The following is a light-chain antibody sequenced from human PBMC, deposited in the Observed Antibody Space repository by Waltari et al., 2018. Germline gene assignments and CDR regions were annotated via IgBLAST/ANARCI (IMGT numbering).Light chain of an antibody. J-gene: IGLJ2*01. CDR1: SSNIGPYY. CDR3: AAWDDSLSGVI. V-gene: IGLV1-47*01. CDR2: KNG. Sequence: QSVLTQPPSASGTPGQRVTLSCSGSSSNIGPYYVYWYQLLPGTAPKLLIYKNGQRPAGVHDRFSASTSGTSASLAISGLRSEDEADYYCAAWDDSLSGVIFGGGTKLTVL.